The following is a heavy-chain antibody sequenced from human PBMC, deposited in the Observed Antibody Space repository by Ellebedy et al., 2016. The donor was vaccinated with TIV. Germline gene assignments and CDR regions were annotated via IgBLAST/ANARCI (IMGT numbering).Heavy chain of an antibody. CDR1: KFTVSYNY. CDR2: IYTDDTT. Sequence: GESLKISCAASKFTVSYNYMNWVRQAPGKGPEWVSGIYTDDTTYYADSVGGRFTIFRDNSKNTLYLQLKSLRTEDTAVYYCARASFFDVDLSGWYFDLWGRGTLVTVSS. CDR3: ARASFFDVDLSGWYFDL. D-gene: IGHD3-16*02. J-gene: IGHJ2*01. V-gene: IGHV3-66*01.